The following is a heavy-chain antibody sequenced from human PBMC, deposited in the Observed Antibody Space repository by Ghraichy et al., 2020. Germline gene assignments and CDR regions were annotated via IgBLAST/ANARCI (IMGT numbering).Heavy chain of an antibody. CDR1: GFTVSSNY. CDR2: IYSGGST. V-gene: IGHV3-53*01. J-gene: IGHJ3*02. CDR3: AREKYYYDSSGLEFAFDI. Sequence: GGSLRLSCAASGFTVSSNYMSWVRQAPGKGLEWVSVIYSGGSTYYADSVKGRFTISRDNSKNTLYLQMNSLRAEDTAVYYCAREKYYYDSSGLEFAFDIWGQGTMVTVSS. D-gene: IGHD3-22*01.